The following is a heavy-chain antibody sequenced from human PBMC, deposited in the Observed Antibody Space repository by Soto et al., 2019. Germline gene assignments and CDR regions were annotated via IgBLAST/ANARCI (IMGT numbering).Heavy chain of an antibody. V-gene: IGHV3-21*01. J-gene: IGHJ5*02. CDR2: ISSSSSYI. D-gene: IGHD1-7*01. Sequence: GGSLRLSCAASGFTFSSYSMNWVRQAPGKGLEWVSSISSSSSYIYYADSLKGRFTISRDNAKNSLYLQMNSLRAEDTAVYYCAFYGRGLPGLNYGGFDPWGQGTLVTVSS. CDR1: GFTFSSYS. CDR3: AFYGRGLPGLNYGGFDP.